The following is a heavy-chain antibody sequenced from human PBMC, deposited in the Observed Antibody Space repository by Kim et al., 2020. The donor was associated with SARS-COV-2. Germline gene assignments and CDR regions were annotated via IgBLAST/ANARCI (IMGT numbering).Heavy chain of an antibody. V-gene: IGHV3-7*01. CDR1: GFTFSSYW. D-gene: IGHD3-22*01. CDR2: IKQDGSEK. CDR3: ARPLGLYYYDSSATTSGPFDI. Sequence: GGSLRLSCAASGFTFSSYWMSWVRQAPGKGLEWVANIKQDGSEKYYVDSVKGRFTISRDNAKNSLYLQMNSLRAEDTAVYYCARPLGLYYYDSSATTSGPFDIWGQGTMVTVSS. J-gene: IGHJ3*02.